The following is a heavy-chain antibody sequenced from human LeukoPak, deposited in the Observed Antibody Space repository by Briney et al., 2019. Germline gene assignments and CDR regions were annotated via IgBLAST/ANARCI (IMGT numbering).Heavy chain of an antibody. Sequence: SETLSLTCTVSGGSISSYYWSWIRQPAGKGLEWIGYIYYSGSTNYNPSLKSRVTISVDTSKNQFSLKLSSVTAADTAVYYCASHGSSGSYPIDAFDIWGQGTMVTVSS. D-gene: IGHD1-26*01. J-gene: IGHJ3*02. CDR3: ASHGSSGSYPIDAFDI. CDR2: IYYSGST. CDR1: GGSISSYY. V-gene: IGHV4-59*01.